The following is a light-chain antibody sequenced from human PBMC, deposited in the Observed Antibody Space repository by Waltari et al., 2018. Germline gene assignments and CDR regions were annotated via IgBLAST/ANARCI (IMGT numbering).Light chain of an antibody. CDR3: GQTTHWPWT. Sequence: DVVMTQSPLSLPITPGQPASISCRSSQSLGHSDGNTYLSWYHQKPGQPPRLLIYKVSNRDSGVPDRISGSGAGTDFTLKISQLEAEDVGVYYCGQTTHWPWTFGQGTKVEIK. CDR1: QSLGHSDGNTY. CDR2: KVS. V-gene: IGKV2-30*02. J-gene: IGKJ1*01.